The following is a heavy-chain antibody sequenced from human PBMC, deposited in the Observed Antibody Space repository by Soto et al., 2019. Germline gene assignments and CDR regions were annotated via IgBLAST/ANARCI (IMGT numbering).Heavy chain of an antibody. D-gene: IGHD1-1*01. V-gene: IGHV3-23*01. CDR1: GFTFSTYA. Sequence: EVQLLESGGGLVQPGGSLRLSCAASGFTFSTYAMSWVRQAPGKGLEWVSTVSGSGGNTYSADSVKGRFTISRDNSKNTLYLQMNSLRAEDTAVYYCAREALERQGSGFDYWGQGTLVTVSS. J-gene: IGHJ4*02. CDR3: AREALERQGSGFDY. CDR2: VSGSGGNT.